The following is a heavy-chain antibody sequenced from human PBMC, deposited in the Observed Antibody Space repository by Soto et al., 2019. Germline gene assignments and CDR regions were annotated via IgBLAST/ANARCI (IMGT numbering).Heavy chain of an antibody. CDR3: TRTPDH. Sequence: PWGSLRLSCTASGFTFSNSAMTWVRQAPGKGLEWVSIISASGRSTYHAASVKGRFTISRDNSKNLLFLQLNSLRPEDTGFYYCTRTPDHWGPGTLVTVSS. J-gene: IGHJ4*02. CDR2: ISASGRST. V-gene: IGHV3-23*01. CDR1: GFTFSNSA.